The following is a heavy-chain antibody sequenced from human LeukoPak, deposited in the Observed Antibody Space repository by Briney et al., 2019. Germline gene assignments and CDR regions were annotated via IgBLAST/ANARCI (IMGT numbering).Heavy chain of an antibody. CDR1: GGSISSSSYY. CDR3: ARGLSGTSWNY. Sequence: SSETLSLTCTVSGGSISSSSYYWGWIRQPPGKGLEWIGEINHSGSTNYNPSLKSRVSISVDTSKNQFSLKLSSVTAADTAVYYCARGLSGTSWNYWGQGTLVTVSS. D-gene: IGHD6-13*01. V-gene: IGHV4-39*07. CDR2: INHSGST. J-gene: IGHJ4*02.